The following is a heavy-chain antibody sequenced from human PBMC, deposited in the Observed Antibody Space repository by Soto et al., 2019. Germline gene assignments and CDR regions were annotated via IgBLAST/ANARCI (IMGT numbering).Heavy chain of an antibody. D-gene: IGHD1-7*01. CDR3: ARSGVAVRTSYYYYGMDV. CDR1: GGTFSSYA. J-gene: IGHJ6*02. Sequence: ASVKVSCKASGGTFSSYAISWVRQAPGQGLEWMGGIIPIFGTANYAQKVQGRVTITADESTSTAYMELSSLRSEDTAVYYCARSGVAVRTSYYYYGMDVWGQGTTVTVSS. CDR2: IIPIFGTA. V-gene: IGHV1-69*13.